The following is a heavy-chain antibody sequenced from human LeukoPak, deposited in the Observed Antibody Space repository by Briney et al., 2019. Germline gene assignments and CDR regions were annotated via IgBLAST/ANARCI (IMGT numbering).Heavy chain of an antibody. CDR2: ISGSGGST. J-gene: IGHJ4*02. Sequence: GGSLRLSCAASGFTFSSYAMSWVRQAPGKGLEWVSAISGSGGSTYYADSVKGRFTISRDNSKNTLYLQMNSLRAEDTAVYYCARDSEYSSGWYWYFDYWGQGTLVTVSS. D-gene: IGHD6-19*01. CDR3: ARDSEYSSGWYWYFDY. V-gene: IGHV3-23*01. CDR1: GFTFSSYA.